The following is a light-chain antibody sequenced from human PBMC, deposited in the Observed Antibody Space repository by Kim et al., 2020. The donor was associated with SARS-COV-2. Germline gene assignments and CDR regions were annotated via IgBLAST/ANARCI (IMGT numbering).Light chain of an antibody. CDR1: QSVSSNY. V-gene: IGKV3-20*01. J-gene: IGKJ2*01. Sequence: EIVLTQSPGTLSLSPGERATLSCRASQSVSSNYLAWYQQKPGQAPRLLIYGASSRATGIPDRFSGSGSGTDFTLTINRLEPEDFAVYYCQQYGNSAYTFGQGTKLEIK. CDR2: GAS. CDR3: QQYGNSAYT.